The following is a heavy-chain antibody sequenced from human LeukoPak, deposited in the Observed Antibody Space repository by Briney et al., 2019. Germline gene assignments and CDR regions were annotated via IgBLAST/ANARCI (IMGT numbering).Heavy chain of an antibody. J-gene: IGHJ4*02. CDR3: ATAGYSSGWVNY. CDR2: INWNGGST. Sequence: TGGSLRLSCAASGFTFDDYGMSWVRQAPGKGLEWVSGINWNGGSTGYADSVKGRSTISRDNAKNSLYLQMNSLRAEDTALYYCATAGYSSGWVNYWGQGTLVTVSS. CDR1: GFTFDDYG. D-gene: IGHD6-19*01. V-gene: IGHV3-20*04.